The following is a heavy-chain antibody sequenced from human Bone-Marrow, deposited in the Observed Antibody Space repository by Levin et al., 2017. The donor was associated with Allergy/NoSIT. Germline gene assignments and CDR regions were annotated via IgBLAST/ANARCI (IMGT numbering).Heavy chain of an antibody. CDR1: GGTFSSYA. Sequence: ASVKVSCKASGGTFSSYAISWVRQAPGQGLEWMGGIIPIFGIANYAQKFQGRVTITADKSTSTAYMELSSLRSEDTAVYYCAKAGTTVMLDYSYLDVWGEGTAVTVSS. D-gene: IGHD4-17*01. CDR3: AKAGTTVMLDYSYLDV. J-gene: IGHJ6*03. V-gene: IGHV1-69*10. CDR2: IIPIFGIA.